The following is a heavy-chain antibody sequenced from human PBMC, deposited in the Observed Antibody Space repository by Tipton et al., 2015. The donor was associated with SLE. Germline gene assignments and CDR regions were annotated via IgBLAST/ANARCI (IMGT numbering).Heavy chain of an antibody. CDR2: IYFSGRT. CDR1: GGSISSGGHY. CDR3: ARVLGVVKSYYMDV. Sequence: TLSLTCTVSGGSISSGGHYWTWIRQHPGKGLEFIAFIYFSGRTYYSPSLKSRVTISVDTSKNQFSLKLSSVTAADTAVYYCARVLGVVKSYYMDVWGKGTTVTVSS. J-gene: IGHJ6*03. D-gene: IGHD3-3*01. V-gene: IGHV4-31*03.